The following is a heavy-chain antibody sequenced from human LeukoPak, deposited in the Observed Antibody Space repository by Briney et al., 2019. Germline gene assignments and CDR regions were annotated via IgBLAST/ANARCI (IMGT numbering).Heavy chain of an antibody. CDR3: ARAYSSSLGMDV. D-gene: IGHD6-6*01. V-gene: IGHV3-21*01. J-gene: IGHJ6*02. CDR1: GFTFSSYS. Sequence: PGGSLRLSCAASGFTFSSYSMNWVRQAQGKGLEWVSSISSSNSYIYYGDSVKGRFTISRDNAKNSLYLQMNSLRAADTAVYYCARAYSSSLGMDVWGQGTTVTVSS. CDR2: ISSSNSYI.